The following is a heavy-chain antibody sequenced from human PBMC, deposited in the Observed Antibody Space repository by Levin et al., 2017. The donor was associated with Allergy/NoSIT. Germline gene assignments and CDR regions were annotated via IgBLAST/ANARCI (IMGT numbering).Heavy chain of an antibody. J-gene: IGHJ4*02. Sequence: QTLSFTCPFSGFSLTTSAMCVSWIRQPPGKALEWLARIDWDDDKYYSTSLKTRLSISKDTSKNQVVLTMTNMDPVDTATYYCARSSPGGFSYGHHFDYWGQGTLVAVSS. V-gene: IGHV2-70*11. CDR3: ARSSPGGFSYGHHFDY. CDR2: IDWDDDK. D-gene: IGHD5-18*01. CDR1: GFSLTTSAMC.